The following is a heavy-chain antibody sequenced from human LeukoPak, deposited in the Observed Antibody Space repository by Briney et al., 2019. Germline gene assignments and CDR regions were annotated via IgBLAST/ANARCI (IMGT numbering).Heavy chain of an antibody. V-gene: IGHV4-39*07. Sequence: PGGSLRLSCAASGFTFSSYSMNWVRQPPGKGLEWIGSIYYSGSTYYNPSLKSRVTISVDTSKNQFSLKLSSVTAADTAVYYCARDELAAPFDYWGQGTLVTVSS. CDR1: GFTFSSYS. CDR3: ARDELAAPFDY. CDR2: IYYSGST. D-gene: IGHD6-13*01. J-gene: IGHJ4*02.